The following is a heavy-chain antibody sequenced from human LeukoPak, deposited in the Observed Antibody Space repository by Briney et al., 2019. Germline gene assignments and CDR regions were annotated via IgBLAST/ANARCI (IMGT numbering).Heavy chain of an antibody. Sequence: SETLSLTCAVSGGSISGGGYSWSWIRQPPGKGLEWIGYIYHSGSTYYNPSLKSRVTISVDRSKNQFSLKLSSVTAADTAVYYCARSSGPSTYCGGDCGDAFDIWGQGTMVTVSS. J-gene: IGHJ3*02. CDR3: ARSSGPSTYCGGDCGDAFDI. V-gene: IGHV4-30-2*01. CDR1: GGSISGGGYS. D-gene: IGHD2-21*02. CDR2: IYHSGST.